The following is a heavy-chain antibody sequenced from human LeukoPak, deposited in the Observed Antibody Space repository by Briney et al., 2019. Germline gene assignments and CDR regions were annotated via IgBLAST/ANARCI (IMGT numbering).Heavy chain of an antibody. D-gene: IGHD6-13*01. CDR2: ISYDGRNE. Sequence: PAGTLSCSCAASGFTFSSYGMHWDRQGQGNGLMWVAVISYDGRNEYYADSVKGRFTISRDNSKNTLSLQMNSLRVEDTAVYYCAKDVRFAAGLDYWGQGTLVTVST. CDR3: AKDVRFAAGLDY. J-gene: IGHJ4*02. V-gene: IGHV3-30*18. CDR1: GFTFSSYG.